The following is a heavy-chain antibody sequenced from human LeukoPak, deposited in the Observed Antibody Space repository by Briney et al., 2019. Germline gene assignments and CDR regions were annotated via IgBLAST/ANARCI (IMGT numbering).Heavy chain of an antibody. CDR2: ISSSSSYI. Sequence: NPGGSLRLSCAASGFTFSSYSMNWVRQAPGKGLEWVSSISSSSSYIYYADSVRGRFTISRDNAKNSLYPQMNSLRAEDTAVYYCARDYTYYYGSSGYPDYWGQGTLVTVSS. V-gene: IGHV3-21*01. CDR1: GFTFSSYS. CDR3: ARDYTYYYGSSGYPDY. J-gene: IGHJ4*02. D-gene: IGHD3-22*01.